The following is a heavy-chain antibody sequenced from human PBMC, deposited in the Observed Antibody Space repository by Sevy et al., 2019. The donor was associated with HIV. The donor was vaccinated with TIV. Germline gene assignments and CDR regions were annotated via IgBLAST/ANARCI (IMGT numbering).Heavy chain of an antibody. J-gene: IGHJ4*02. Sequence: SETLSLTCSVSGGSVSSSSYYWGWIRQPPGQGLEWIGSVYYSGDTHYNPSLKSRVTVSVDTSRNQFSLRLTSVTAADTAVYSCAGTLYYYESSGYYSFDYWGQGILVTVSS. CDR3: AGTLYYYESSGYYSFDY. D-gene: IGHD3-22*01. CDR1: GGSVSSSSYY. V-gene: IGHV4-39*01. CDR2: VYYSGDT.